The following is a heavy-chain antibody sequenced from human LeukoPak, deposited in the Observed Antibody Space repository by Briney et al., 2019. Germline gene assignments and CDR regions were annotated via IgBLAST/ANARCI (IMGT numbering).Heavy chain of an antibody. CDR1: GYTFTGYY. Sequence: ASVKVSCKASGYTFTGYYMHWVRQAPGQGLEWMGWINPNSGGTNYAQKFQGRVTMTRDTSISTAYVELSRLRSDDTAVYYCARELTGHYYYYGMDVWGQGTTVTVSS. CDR3: ARELTGHYYYYGMDV. V-gene: IGHV1-2*02. D-gene: IGHD1-20*01. J-gene: IGHJ6*02. CDR2: INPNSGGT.